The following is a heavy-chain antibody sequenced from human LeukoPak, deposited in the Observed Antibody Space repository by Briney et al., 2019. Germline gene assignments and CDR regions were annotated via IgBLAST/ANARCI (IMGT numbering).Heavy chain of an antibody. CDR2: INPNSVGT. CDR1: GYTFTVYY. Sequence: GASVTVSFKASGYTFTVYYMHWVRQAPGQGLEWMGWINPNSVGTNYPQKFQGRFTITRDTSISTAYMELSRLRSDDTAVYYCERGQNHVHLWGQGTLVTVSS. D-gene: IGHD1-14*01. CDR3: ERGQNHVHL. V-gene: IGHV1-2*02. J-gene: IGHJ5*02.